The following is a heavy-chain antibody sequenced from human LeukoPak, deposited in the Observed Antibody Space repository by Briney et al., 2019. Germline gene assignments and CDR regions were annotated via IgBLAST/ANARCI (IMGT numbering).Heavy chain of an antibody. J-gene: IGHJ5*02. D-gene: IGHD6-6*01. CDR1: GGSFSGYY. CDR3: ARDEYSSSPGNWFDP. Sequence: PSETLSLTCAVYGGSFSGYYWSWIRQPPGKGLEWIGEINHSGSTNYNPSLKSRVTMLVDTSKNQFSLKLSSVTAADTAVYYCARDEYSSSPGNWFDPWGQGTLVTVSS. CDR2: INHSGST. V-gene: IGHV4-34*01.